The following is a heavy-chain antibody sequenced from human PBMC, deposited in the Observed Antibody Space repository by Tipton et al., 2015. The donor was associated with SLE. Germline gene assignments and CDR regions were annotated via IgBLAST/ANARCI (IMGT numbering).Heavy chain of an antibody. V-gene: IGHV4-31*03. J-gene: IGHJ4*02. CDR3: AREYSGYDYRTFDH. D-gene: IGHD5-12*01. CDR1: SGSVSSGAYY. CDR2: VLSSGTT. Sequence: TLSLTCSVSSGSVSSGAYYWSWIRQHPGKGLEWIGYVLSSGTTYYNPSLQGRLSMSLDTSKNQLSLQLSSVTSADTAVYYCAREYSGYDYRTFDHWGQGTLVTVSS.